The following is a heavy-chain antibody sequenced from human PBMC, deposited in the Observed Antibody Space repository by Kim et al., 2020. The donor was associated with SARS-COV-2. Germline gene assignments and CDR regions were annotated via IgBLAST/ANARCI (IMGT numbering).Heavy chain of an antibody. CDR3: ARDRVVDGMDV. Sequence: SETLSLTCTVSGGSISSGGYYWSWIRQHPGKGLEWIGYIYYSGSTYYNPSLKSRVTISVDTSKNQFSLKLSSVTAADTAVYYCARDRVVDGMDVWGQGTMVTVSS. CDR2: IYYSGST. CDR1: GGSISSGGYY. V-gene: IGHV4-31*03. J-gene: IGHJ6*02. D-gene: IGHD2-15*01.